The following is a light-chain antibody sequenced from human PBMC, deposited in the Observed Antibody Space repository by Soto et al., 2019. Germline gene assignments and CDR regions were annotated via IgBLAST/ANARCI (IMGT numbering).Light chain of an antibody. V-gene: IGKV3-20*01. Sequence: EIVLTQSPGTLSLSPGERATLSCRASQTLTSTYLAWYQQIPGQAPRLLIYGASTRASGIPDRISGSGSGTDFTLTINRLEPEDFAVYYCQHFGSSSGTFGQGTKVEIK. J-gene: IGKJ1*01. CDR3: QHFGSSSGT. CDR1: QTLTSTY. CDR2: GAS.